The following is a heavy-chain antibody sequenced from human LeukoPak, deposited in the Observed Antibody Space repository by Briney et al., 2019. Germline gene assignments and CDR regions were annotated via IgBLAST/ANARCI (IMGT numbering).Heavy chain of an antibody. CDR3: ARDPGLRLFNWFDP. D-gene: IGHD5-12*01. Sequence: SETLSLTCTVSGGSISSYYWSWIRQPAAKGLEWIGRIYTSGCTNYNPSLKSRVTMSVDTSKNQFSRKLSSVTAADTAGYYCARDPGLRLFNWFDPWGQGTLVTVSS. J-gene: IGHJ5*02. CDR2: IYTSGCT. V-gene: IGHV4-4*07. CDR1: GGSISSYY.